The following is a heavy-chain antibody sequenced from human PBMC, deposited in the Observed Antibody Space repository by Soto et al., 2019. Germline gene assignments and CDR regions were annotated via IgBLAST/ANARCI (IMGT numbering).Heavy chain of an antibody. CDR3: ARDDHYSFDY. Sequence: GGSLRLSCAVSGFTFNSYNMNWVRQAPGKGLEWDSNIRISSSDKYYADSVKGRFTISRDDVKNSLYLQMNSLRDEDTAVYYCARDDHYSFDYWGQGTLVTVSS. V-gene: IGHV3-48*02. CDR1: GFTFNSYN. J-gene: IGHJ4*02. CDR2: IRISSSDK.